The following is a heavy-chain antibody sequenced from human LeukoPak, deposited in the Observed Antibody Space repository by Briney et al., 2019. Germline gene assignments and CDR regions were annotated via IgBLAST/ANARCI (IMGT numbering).Heavy chain of an antibody. Sequence: PSETLSLTCGVSGGSIRSTNWWSWVRQPPGKGLEWIGEIFHSGNTYYNPSLKSRVTISVDKSKNQFYLKLNSVTAADTAVYYCARVARYCSDTRCHDWFDPWGQGTLVTVSS. CDR2: IFHSGNT. D-gene: IGHD2-2*01. V-gene: IGHV4-4*02. CDR3: ARVARYCSDTRCHDWFDP. CDR1: GGSIRSTNW. J-gene: IGHJ5*02.